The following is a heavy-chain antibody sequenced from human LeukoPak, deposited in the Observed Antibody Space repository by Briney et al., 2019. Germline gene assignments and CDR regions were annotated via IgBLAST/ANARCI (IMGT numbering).Heavy chain of an antibody. Sequence: SETLSLTCTVSGGSISSYYWSWIRQPPGKGLEWIGHIYYSGSTNYNPSLKSRVTISVDTSKNQFSLKLSSVTAADTAVYYCARRRSSSWASVYYFDYWGQGTLVTVSS. CDR1: GGSISSYY. CDR2: IYYSGST. J-gene: IGHJ4*02. V-gene: IGHV4-59*08. D-gene: IGHD6-13*01. CDR3: ARRRSSSWASVYYFDY.